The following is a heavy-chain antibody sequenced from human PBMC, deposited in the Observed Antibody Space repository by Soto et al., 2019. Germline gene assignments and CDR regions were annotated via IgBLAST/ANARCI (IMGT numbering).Heavy chain of an antibody. Sequence: PSETLSLTCTVSGGSISSGGYYWSWIRQHPGKGLEWNGYIYYSGSTYYNPSLKSRVTISVDTSKNQFSLKLSSVTAADTAVYYCARGRYCSGGSCYYYYGMDVWGQGTTVTVSS. CDR2: IYYSGST. CDR3: ARGRYCSGGSCYYYYGMDV. CDR1: GGSISSGGYY. V-gene: IGHV4-31*03. D-gene: IGHD2-15*01. J-gene: IGHJ6*02.